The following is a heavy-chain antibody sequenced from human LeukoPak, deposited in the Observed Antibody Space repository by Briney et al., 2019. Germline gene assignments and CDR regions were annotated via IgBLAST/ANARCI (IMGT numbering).Heavy chain of an antibody. J-gene: IGHJ4*02. CDR3: ARMIERRTLHFDC. Sequence: SETLSLTCTVSGGSIRSNYWSWLRQPPGKGLEWSGYIYNSGITNYNPSLKSRVTISVDTSKNQFSLMLTSVSAADTVVYYCARMIERRTLHFDCWGQGSLVTVSS. D-gene: IGHD1-1*01. CDR2: IYNSGIT. V-gene: IGHV4-59*01. CDR1: GGSIRSNY.